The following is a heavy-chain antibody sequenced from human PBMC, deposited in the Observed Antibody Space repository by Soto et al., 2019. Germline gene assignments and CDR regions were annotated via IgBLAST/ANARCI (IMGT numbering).Heavy chain of an antibody. D-gene: IGHD5-12*01. Sequence: QVQLVQSGAEVKKPGSSVKVSCKASGGTFSSYAISWVRQAPGQGLEWMGGIIPIFGTANYAQKFQGRVTITADDATSTAYMELSSLRSEDTAVYYCATRTSRGYDYLPLGVYWGQGTLVTVSS. J-gene: IGHJ4*02. CDR1: GGTFSSYA. CDR2: IIPIFGTA. CDR3: ATRTSRGYDYLPLGVY. V-gene: IGHV1-69*12.